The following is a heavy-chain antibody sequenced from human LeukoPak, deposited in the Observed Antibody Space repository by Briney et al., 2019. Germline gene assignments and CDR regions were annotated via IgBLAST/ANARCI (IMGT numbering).Heavy chain of an antibody. CDR2: IWYDGSNK. Sequence: PGGSLRLSCAASGFTFSSYGMHRVRQAPGKGLEWVAVIWYDGSNKYYADSVKGRFTISRDNSKNTLYLQMNSLRAEDTAVYYCAKSDRNVFWSGYYPFYYYYMDVWGKGTTVTVSS. CDR1: GFTFSSYG. V-gene: IGHV3-33*06. D-gene: IGHD3-3*01. J-gene: IGHJ6*03. CDR3: AKSDRNVFWSGYYPFYYYYMDV.